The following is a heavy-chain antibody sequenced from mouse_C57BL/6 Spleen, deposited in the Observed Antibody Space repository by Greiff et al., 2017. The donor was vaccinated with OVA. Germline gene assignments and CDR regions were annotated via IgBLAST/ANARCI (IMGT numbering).Heavy chain of an antibody. Sequence: QVQLKESGPGLVAPSQSLSITCTVSGFSLTSYGVHWVRQPPGKGLEWLVVIWSDGSTTSNSALKSRLSISKDNSKSQVFLKMNSLQTEDTAMYYCARQRRLQGYFDVWGTGTTVTVSS. CDR3: ARQRRLQGYFDV. CDR1: GFSLTSYG. V-gene: IGHV2-6-1*01. J-gene: IGHJ1*03. CDR2: IWSDGST.